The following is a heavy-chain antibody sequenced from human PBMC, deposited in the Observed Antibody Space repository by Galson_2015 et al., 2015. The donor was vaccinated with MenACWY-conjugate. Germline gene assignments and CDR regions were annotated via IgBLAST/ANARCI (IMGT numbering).Heavy chain of an antibody. CDR1: GFSFSSSW. D-gene: IGHD4-17*01. Sequence: SLRLSCAASGFSFSSSWMSWVRQAPGKGLEWVANIKQDASEKYYVDSVKGRFAISRDNAKTSLYLQMNSLGAEDAAVYYCARGPRYGAFDIWGQGTMVTVSS. CDR2: IKQDASEK. V-gene: IGHV3-7*03. J-gene: IGHJ3*02. CDR3: ARGPRYGAFDI.